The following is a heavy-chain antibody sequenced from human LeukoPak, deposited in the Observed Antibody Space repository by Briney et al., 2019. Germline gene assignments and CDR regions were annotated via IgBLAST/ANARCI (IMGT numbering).Heavy chain of an antibody. V-gene: IGHV1-69*13. J-gene: IGHJ3*02. Sequence: ASVKVSCKVSGYTLTELSMHWVRQAPGKGLEWMGGIIPIFGTANYAQKFQGRVTITADESTSTAYMELSSLRSEDTAVYYCARRSHYGDAFDIWGQGTMVIVSS. D-gene: IGHD3-16*01. CDR1: GYTLTELS. CDR3: ARRSHYGDAFDI. CDR2: IIPIFGTA.